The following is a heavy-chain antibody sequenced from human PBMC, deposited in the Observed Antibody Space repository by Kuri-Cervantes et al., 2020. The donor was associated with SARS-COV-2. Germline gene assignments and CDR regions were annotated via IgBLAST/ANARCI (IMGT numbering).Heavy chain of an antibody. J-gene: IGHJ4*02. Sequence: SETLSLTCTVSGGSISSYYWSWIRQPPGKGLEWIGYIYYSGSTNYNPSLKSRVTISVDTSKNQFSLKLSSVTAADTAVYYCAGGGGIAAAGNWGQGTLVTVSS. CDR2: IYYSGST. CDR1: GGSISSYY. D-gene: IGHD6-13*01. V-gene: IGHV4-59*08. CDR3: AGGGGIAAAGN.